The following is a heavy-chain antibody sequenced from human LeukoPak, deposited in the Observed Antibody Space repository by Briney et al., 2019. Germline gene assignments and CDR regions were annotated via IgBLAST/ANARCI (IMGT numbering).Heavy chain of an antibody. CDR1: GGSFSGYY. D-gene: IGHD6-19*01. V-gene: IGHV4-34*01. J-gene: IGHJ4*02. Sequence: SETLSLTCAVYGGSFSGYYWSWIRQPPGKGLEWIGEINHSGSTNYNPSLKSRVTISVDTSKSQFSLKLSSVTAADTAVYYCARGHIAVTGGDYWGQGTLVTVSS. CDR2: INHSGST. CDR3: ARGHIAVTGGDY.